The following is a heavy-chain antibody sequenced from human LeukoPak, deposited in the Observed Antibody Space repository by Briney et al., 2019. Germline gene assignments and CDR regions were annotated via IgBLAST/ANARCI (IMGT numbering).Heavy chain of an antibody. CDR1: GFTFSSYG. Sequence: PGRSLRLSCAASGFTFSSYGMHWVRQAPGKGLEWVALISYDGSNKYYADSVKGRFTISRDNSKDTLYLQMSSVRVDDTAVYYCARDRGRYYDSRGFYWGYYFDSWGQGILVTVST. CDR2: ISYDGSNK. D-gene: IGHD3-22*01. V-gene: IGHV3-30*03. CDR3: ARDRGRYYDSRGFYWGYYFDS. J-gene: IGHJ4*02.